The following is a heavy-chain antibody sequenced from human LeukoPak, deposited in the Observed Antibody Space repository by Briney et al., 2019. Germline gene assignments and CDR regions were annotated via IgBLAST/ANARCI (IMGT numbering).Heavy chain of an antibody. V-gene: IGHV3-21*01. J-gene: IGHJ4*02. Sequence: PGGSLRLSCAASGFSFSSYGMNWVRQTPGKGLEWVSSITSSSGYIYYADSVKGRFTISRDNAKNSLYLQMNSLRAEDTAVYYCARDRYDDVVDYWGQGTLVTVSS. CDR3: ARDRYDDVVDY. CDR2: ITSSSGYI. CDR1: GFSFSSYG. D-gene: IGHD3-16*02.